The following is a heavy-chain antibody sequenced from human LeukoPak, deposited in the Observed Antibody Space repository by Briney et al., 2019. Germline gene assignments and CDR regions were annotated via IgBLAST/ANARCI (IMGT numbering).Heavy chain of an antibody. J-gene: IGHJ4*02. CDR3: ARDFANSVYD. CDR2: INWNGGRT. V-gene: IGHV3-20*04. Sequence: PGGSLRLSCAASGFTFDDYGMKWVRQAPGKGLEWVSDINWNGGRTAYADPVKGRFTISRDNAKNSLYLQMNSLRVEDTALYYCARDFANSVYDWGQGTLVTVSS. D-gene: IGHD5/OR15-5a*01. CDR1: GFTFDDYG.